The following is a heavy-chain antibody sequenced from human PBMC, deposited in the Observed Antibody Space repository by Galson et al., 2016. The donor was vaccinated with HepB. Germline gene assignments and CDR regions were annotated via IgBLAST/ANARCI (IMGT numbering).Heavy chain of an antibody. D-gene: IGHD3-10*01. CDR1: GVSVSAPGMC. CDR3: ARGGMVQGVSYGMDV. CDR2: IKWDDDK. J-gene: IGHJ6*02. Sequence: PALVKPTQTLTLTCTFSGVSVSAPGMCVSWIRQPPGKALEWLAVIKWDDDKYYSTSLKTRRTISKDTSKNQGVLRMTNMDPLDTATYYCARGGMVQGVSYGMDVWGQGSTVTVSS. V-gene: IGHV2-70*01.